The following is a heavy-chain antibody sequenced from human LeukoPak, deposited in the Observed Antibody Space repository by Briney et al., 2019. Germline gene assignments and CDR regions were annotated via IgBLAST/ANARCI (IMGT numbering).Heavy chain of an antibody. D-gene: IGHD2-15*01. CDR1: GFTFSSYA. CDR3: ATHLGGYCSGGSCYRSYGMDV. J-gene: IGHJ6*02. Sequence: GGSLRLSCAASGFTFSSYAMSWVRQAPGKGLEWVSAISGSGGSTYYADSVKGRFTISRDNSKNTLYLQMNSLRAEDTAAYYCATHLGGYCSGGSCYRSYGMDVWGQGTTVTVSS. V-gene: IGHV3-23*01. CDR2: ISGSGGST.